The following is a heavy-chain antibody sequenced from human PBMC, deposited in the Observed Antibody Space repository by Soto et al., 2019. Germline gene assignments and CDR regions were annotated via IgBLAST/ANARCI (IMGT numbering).Heavy chain of an antibody. CDR2: ISGSGGST. Sequence: PGGSLRLSCAASGFTFSSYAMSWVRQAPGKGLEWVSAISGSGGSTYYADSVKGRFTISRDNSKNTLYLQMNSLRAEDTAVYYCAKGSSSGDVSGVPHPNYFDYWGQGTLVTVSS. CDR1: GFTFSSYA. J-gene: IGHJ4*02. V-gene: IGHV3-23*01. CDR3: AKGSSSGDVSGVPHPNYFDY. D-gene: IGHD6-19*01.